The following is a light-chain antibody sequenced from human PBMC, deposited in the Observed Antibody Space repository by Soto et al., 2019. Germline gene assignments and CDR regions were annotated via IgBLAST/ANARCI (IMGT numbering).Light chain of an antibody. Sequence: QSALTQPASVSGSPGQSITISCTGTSSDVGSYNLVSWYQHVPGKAPKLMIYEGGKRPEEVSNRFSGSKSGNTASLTISGLQAEDEDEYYCCSYTTSSSLVFGGGTKVTVL. V-gene: IGLV2-23*01. J-gene: IGLJ2*01. CDR1: SSDVGSYNL. CDR3: CSYTTSSSLV. CDR2: EGG.